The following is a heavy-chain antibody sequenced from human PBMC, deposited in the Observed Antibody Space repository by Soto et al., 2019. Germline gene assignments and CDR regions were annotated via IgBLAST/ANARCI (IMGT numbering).Heavy chain of an antibody. CDR2: ISGSGGST. V-gene: IGHV3-23*01. CDR3: ASALHYYDSSGSSRSDYYFDY. J-gene: IGHJ4*02. CDR1: GFTFSSYA. Sequence: GGSLRLSCAASGFTFSSYAMSWVRQAPGKGLEWVSAISGSGGSTYYADSVKGRFTISRDNSKNTLYLQMNSLRAEDTAVYYCASALHYYDSSGSSRSDYYFDYWGQGTLVTVSS. D-gene: IGHD3-22*01.